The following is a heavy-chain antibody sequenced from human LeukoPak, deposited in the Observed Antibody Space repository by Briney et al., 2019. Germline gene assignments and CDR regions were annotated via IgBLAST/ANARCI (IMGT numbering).Heavy chain of an antibody. J-gene: IGHJ5*02. CDR1: GGSISSYY. CDR2: IYYSGST. D-gene: IGHD6-25*01. V-gene: IGHV4-59*01. Sequence: SETLSLTCTVSGGSISSYYWSWIRQPPGKGLEWIGYIYYSGSTNYNPSLKSRVTISVDTSKNQFSLKLSSVTAADTAVYYCARDRRGSAWTNWFDPWGQGTLVTVSS. CDR3: ARDRRGSAWTNWFDP.